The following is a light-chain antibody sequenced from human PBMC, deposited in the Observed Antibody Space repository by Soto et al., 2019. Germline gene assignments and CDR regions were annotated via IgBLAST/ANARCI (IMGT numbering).Light chain of an antibody. CDR1: SSDVGGYNY. CDR3: SSYTSQNTVV. J-gene: IGLJ3*02. Sequence: QSALTQPASVSGSPGQSITISCTGTSSDVGGYNYVSWYQQHPGKAPKLIIYDVSDRLSGVSNRFSGSKSGNTASLTISGLQADDEADYYCSSYTSQNTVVFGGGTQLTVL. V-gene: IGLV2-14*01. CDR2: DVS.